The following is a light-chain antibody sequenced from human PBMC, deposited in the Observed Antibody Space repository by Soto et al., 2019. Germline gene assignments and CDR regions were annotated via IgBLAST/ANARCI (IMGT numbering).Light chain of an antibody. J-gene: IGLJ2*01. CDR1: SGHSSYA. Sequence: QPVLTQSPSASASLGDSVKLTCTLSSGHSSYAIAWHQQQPEKGPRYLMKLNSDGSHSKGDGIPDRFSGSSSGAERYITIPSLQSEDEADYYCQTWGPGILVFGGGTKLTVL. CDR3: QTWGPGILV. CDR2: LNSDGSH. V-gene: IGLV4-69*01.